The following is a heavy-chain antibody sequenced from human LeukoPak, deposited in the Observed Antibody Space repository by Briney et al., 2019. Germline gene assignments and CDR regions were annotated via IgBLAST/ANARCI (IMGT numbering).Heavy chain of an antibody. D-gene: IGHD4-17*01. CDR3: ARDPYGDYGFDY. CDR2: IYNRGST. Sequence: SQTLSLTCTVSGGSISSGGYYWSWIRQHPGKGLEWIGYIYNRGSTYNNPSLKSRITISVDTSKNQFSLKVSSVTAADTAVYYCARDPYGDYGFDYWGQGTLVTVSS. J-gene: IGHJ4*02. CDR1: GGSISSGGYY. V-gene: IGHV4-31*03.